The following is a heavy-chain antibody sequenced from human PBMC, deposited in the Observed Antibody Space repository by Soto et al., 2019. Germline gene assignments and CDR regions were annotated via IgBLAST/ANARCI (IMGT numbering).Heavy chain of an antibody. Sequence: QVQLVESGGGVVQPGRSLRLSCAASGFTFSSYGMHWVRQAPGKGLEWVAVISYDGSNKYYADSVKGRFTISRDNSKNTLYLQMNSLRAEDTAVYYCAKDLGILGYCSSTSCGYGMDVWGQGTTVTVSS. D-gene: IGHD2-2*01. V-gene: IGHV3-30*18. CDR3: AKDLGILGYCSSTSCGYGMDV. CDR1: GFTFSSYG. J-gene: IGHJ6*02. CDR2: ISYDGSNK.